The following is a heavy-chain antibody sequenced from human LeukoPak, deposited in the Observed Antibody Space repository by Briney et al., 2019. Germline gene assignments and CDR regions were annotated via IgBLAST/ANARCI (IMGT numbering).Heavy chain of an antibody. Sequence: GGSLRLSCAASGFTFSDYYMTWIRQAPGKGLEWVPYISGSGSNKYYADSVKGRFTISRDNAKNSLYLQMNSLRVEDTAVYYCATSQSSVAGIIGDWGQGTLVTVSS. CDR3: ATSQSSVAGIIGD. V-gene: IGHV3-11*04. CDR1: GFTFSDYY. D-gene: IGHD6-19*01. CDR2: ISGSGSNK. J-gene: IGHJ4*02.